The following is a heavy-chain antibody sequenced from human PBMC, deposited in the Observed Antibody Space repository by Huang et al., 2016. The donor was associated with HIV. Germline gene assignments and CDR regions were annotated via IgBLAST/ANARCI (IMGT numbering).Heavy chain of an antibody. CDR2: IYYGGSP. V-gene: IGHV4-39*01. CDR1: GGSISSSSYY. Sequence: QLQLQESGPGLVKPSETLSLTCSVSGGSISSSSYYWGWIRQPPGKGLEWIGSIYYGGSPFYNPSLKRRVTISVDTSKNQFSRRLSSVTAADTSVYYCARHMDCSSSSCLAGGHERGPFDMWGQGTMVTVSS. CDR3: ARHMDCSSSSCLAGGHERGPFDM. D-gene: IGHD2-2*01. J-gene: IGHJ3*02.